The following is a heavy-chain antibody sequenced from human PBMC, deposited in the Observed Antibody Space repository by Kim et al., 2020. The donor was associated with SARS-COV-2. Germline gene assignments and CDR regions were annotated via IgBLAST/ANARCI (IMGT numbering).Heavy chain of an antibody. Sequence: SLKSRVTISVDTSKNQFSLKLSSVTAADTAVYYCASGYYYDSSGYYPFDYWGQGTLVTVSS. CDR3: ASGYYYDSSGYYPFDY. J-gene: IGHJ4*02. D-gene: IGHD3-22*01. V-gene: IGHV4-39*01.